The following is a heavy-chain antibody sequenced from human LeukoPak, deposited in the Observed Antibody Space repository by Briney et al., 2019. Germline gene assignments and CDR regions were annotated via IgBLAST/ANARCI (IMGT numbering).Heavy chain of an antibody. J-gene: IGHJ4*02. Sequence: PGGSLRLSCATSGFTFRTYSIHWVRQARGKGLEWVTVVSADGRTQLYSDSVKGRFTISRDNSLNTLHLQMNSLRTEDTAVYYCAREFGHNRWYFDYWGQGALVTVSS. D-gene: IGHD5-24*01. V-gene: IGHV3-30*03. CDR2: VSADGRTQ. CDR3: AREFGHNRWYFDY. CDR1: GFTFRTYS.